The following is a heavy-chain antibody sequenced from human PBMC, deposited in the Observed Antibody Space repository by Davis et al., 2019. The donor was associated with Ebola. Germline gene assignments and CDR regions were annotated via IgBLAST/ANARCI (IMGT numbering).Heavy chain of an antibody. CDR2: ISAYNGKT. J-gene: IGHJ5*02. Sequence: AASVKVSCKTFGYTFTSYGITWVRQAPGQGLEWMGWISAYNGKTNYAKNFQDRVTMTTDTSTTTAYMELRSLTSDDTAVYYCARVSSGVGGGDSSVPWGQGTLVTVSS. V-gene: IGHV1-18*01. D-gene: IGHD6-19*01. CDR3: ARVSSGVGGGDSSVP. CDR1: GYTFTSYG.